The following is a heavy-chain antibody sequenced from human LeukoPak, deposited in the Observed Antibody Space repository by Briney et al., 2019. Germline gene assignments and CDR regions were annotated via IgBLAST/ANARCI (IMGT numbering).Heavy chain of an antibody. J-gene: IGHJ3*02. V-gene: IGHV3-48*03. Sequence: GGALRLSCAASGFTFSSYEMNWVRQAPGKGLDGVSYISSSGSTIYYAESVKGRFTISRENAKNSLYLQMNSLRAEDTAVYYCARELDIVVVVAATPAGAFDIWGQGTMVTVSS. D-gene: IGHD2-15*01. CDR1: GFTFSSYE. CDR3: ARELDIVVVVAATPAGAFDI. CDR2: ISSSGSTI.